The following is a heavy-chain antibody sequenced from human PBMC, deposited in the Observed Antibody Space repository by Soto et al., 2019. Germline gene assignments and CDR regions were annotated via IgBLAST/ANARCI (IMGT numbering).Heavy chain of an antibody. Sequence: QVQLVESGGGVVQPGRSLRLSCAASGFTFSSYAMHWVRQAPGKGLEWVAVISYDGSNKYYADSVKGRFTISRDNSKNTLYLQMNSLRAEDTAVYDCANDGDYERYYYYGMYVWGQGTTVTVAS. D-gene: IGHD4-17*01. CDR3: ANDGDYERYYYYGMYV. V-gene: IGHV3-30-3*02. J-gene: IGHJ6*02. CDR1: GFTFSSYA. CDR2: ISYDGSNK.